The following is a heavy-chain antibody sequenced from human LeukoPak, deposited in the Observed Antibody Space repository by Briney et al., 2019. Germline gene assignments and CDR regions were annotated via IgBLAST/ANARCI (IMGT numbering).Heavy chain of an antibody. CDR2: IRYDGSNK. CDR3: AKDGVLRLGELSLSSSLGR. V-gene: IGHV3-30*02. Sequence: GGSLRLSCAASGFTFSSYGMHWVRQAPGKGLEWVAFIRYDGSNKYYADSVKGRFTISRDNSKNTLYLQMNGLRAEDTAVYYCAKDGVLRLGELSLSSSLGRWGQGTLVTVSS. D-gene: IGHD3-16*02. CDR1: GFTFSSYG. J-gene: IGHJ4*02.